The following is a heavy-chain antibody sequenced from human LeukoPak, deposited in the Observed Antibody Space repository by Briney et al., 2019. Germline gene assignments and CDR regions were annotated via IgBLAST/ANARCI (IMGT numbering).Heavy chain of an antibody. CDR1: GGSIKNYY. CDR3: ARQSDPYYHYGLDF. J-gene: IGHJ6*02. V-gene: IGHV4-59*01. CDR2: VYYTGTT. Sequence: SETLSLTCALTGGSIKNYYRSWIRQPLGNGLEWIGYVYYTGTTSYNPSLKSRVTISVETSKNQFSLTLNSVTAADTAVYHCARQSDPYYHYGLDFWGQGTTVIVSS.